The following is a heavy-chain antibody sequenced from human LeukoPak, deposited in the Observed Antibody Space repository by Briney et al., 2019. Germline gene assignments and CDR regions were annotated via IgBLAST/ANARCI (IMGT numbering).Heavy chain of an antibody. Sequence: PGGSLRLSCAASGFTVSSNYMSWVRQAPGKGLEWVSAISGRGDTTYYADSVKGRFTISRDNSMNTLYLQMNSLRAEDTAVYYCAKEGYLVVVPAAYFDYWGQGTLVTVSS. V-gene: IGHV3-23*01. CDR1: GFTVSSNY. CDR2: ISGRGDTT. J-gene: IGHJ4*02. D-gene: IGHD2-2*01. CDR3: AKEGYLVVVPAAYFDY.